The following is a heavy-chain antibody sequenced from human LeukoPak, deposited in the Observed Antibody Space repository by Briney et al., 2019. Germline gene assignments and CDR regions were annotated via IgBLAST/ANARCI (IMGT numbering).Heavy chain of an antibody. Sequence: GSSVKVSCKASGGTFSSYAISWVRQAPGQGLEWMGGIIPIFGTANYAQKFQGRVTITADESTSTAYMELSGLRSEDTAVYYCAREVGKDGYNLDDYWGQGTLVTVSS. J-gene: IGHJ4*02. D-gene: IGHD5-24*01. CDR3: AREVGKDGYNLDDY. CDR1: GGTFSSYA. V-gene: IGHV1-69*01. CDR2: IIPIFGTA.